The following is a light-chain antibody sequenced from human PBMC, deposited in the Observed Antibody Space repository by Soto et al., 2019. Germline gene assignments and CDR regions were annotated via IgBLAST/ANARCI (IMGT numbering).Light chain of an antibody. Sequence: QSALTQPASVSGSPGQSIAISCTGTSSDVGGYDYVSWCQQHPDKAPKLMIYEVTKRPSWVSNRFSGSKSGNTASLTISGLQPEDEADYYCSSHTSGSTRVFGSGTKLTVL. CDR3: SSHTSGSTRV. CDR1: SSDVGGYDY. V-gene: IGLV2-14*01. CDR2: EVT. J-gene: IGLJ1*01.